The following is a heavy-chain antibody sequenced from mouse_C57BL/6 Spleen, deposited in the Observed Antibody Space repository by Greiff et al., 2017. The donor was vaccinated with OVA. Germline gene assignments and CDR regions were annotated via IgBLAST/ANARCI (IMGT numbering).Heavy chain of an antibody. J-gene: IGHJ3*01. CDR3: AREGAYYGSSPFAY. Sequence: QVQLQQSGAELVKPGASVTISCKASGYAFSSYWMNWVKQRPGKGLEWIGQIYPGDGDTNYNGKFKGKATLTADKSSSNAYMQRSSLTSEDAAVYFCAREGAYYGSSPFAYWGQGTLVTVSA. CDR2: IYPGDGDT. CDR1: GYAFSSYW. D-gene: IGHD1-1*01. V-gene: IGHV1-80*01.